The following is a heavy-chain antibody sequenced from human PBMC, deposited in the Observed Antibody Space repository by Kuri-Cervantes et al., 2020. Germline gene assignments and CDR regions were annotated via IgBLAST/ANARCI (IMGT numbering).Heavy chain of an antibody. J-gene: IGHJ4*02. CDR3: ARGYQEMATLYYFDY. CDR1: GGSIGSGAYY. V-gene: IGHV4-31*03. CDR2: IYYSGNT. Sequence: SETLSLTCTVSGGSIGSGAYYWSWIRHRPGKGLEWIGYIYYSGNTYYNPSLQSRVSLSVDTSKSQFSLKLNSVTAADTAVYYCARGYQEMATLYYFDYWGQGTLVTVSS. D-gene: IGHD5-24*01.